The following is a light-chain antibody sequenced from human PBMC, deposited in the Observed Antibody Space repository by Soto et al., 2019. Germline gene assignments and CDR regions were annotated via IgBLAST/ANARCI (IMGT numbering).Light chain of an antibody. CDR1: SSDVGGYNY. CDR3: CSYAGSYPLYV. CDR2: DVS. J-gene: IGLJ1*01. Sequence: QSVLTQPRSVSGSPGQSVTISCTGTSSDVGGYNYVSWYQQHPGKAPKLMIYDVSKRPSGVPDRFSGSKSGNTASLTISGLQAEDEADYYCCSYAGSYPLYVFGTGTKPPS. V-gene: IGLV2-11*01.